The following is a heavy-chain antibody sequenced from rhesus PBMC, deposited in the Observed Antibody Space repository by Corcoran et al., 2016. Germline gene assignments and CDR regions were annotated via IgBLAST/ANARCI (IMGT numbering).Heavy chain of an antibody. CDR1: GGSISSNY. Sequence: QLQLQESGPGLVKPSETLSLTCAVSGGSISSNYWSWIRQPPGKGLEWIGRTSGRSGSTDYNPALKRRVTVSTDASKNQFSLKLSSVTAADTAVYYCARERRGVTLFDYWGQGVLVTVSS. CDR3: ARERRGVTLFDY. D-gene: IGHD3-9*01. V-gene: IGHV4-173*01. CDR2: TSGRSGST. J-gene: IGHJ4*01.